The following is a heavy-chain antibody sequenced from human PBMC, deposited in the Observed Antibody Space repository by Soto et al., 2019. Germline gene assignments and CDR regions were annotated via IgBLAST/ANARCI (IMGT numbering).Heavy chain of an antibody. CDR2: IRTGSRYT. J-gene: IGHJ5*02. V-gene: IGHV3-11*06. D-gene: IGHD2-15*01. CDR1: TLTSGASY. CDR3: VRGGGGGRFDP. Sequence: SLTPSSPRSTLTSGASYTSWIRQAAGNWLEWLSYIRTGSRYTAYADSVKGPLTISRDNAKRALCMQMMGLTAVYTGIYYCVRGGGGGRFDPWGQGTMVTVSS.